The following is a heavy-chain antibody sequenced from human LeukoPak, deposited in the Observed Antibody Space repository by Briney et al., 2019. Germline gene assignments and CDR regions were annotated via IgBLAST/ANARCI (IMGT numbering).Heavy chain of an antibody. J-gene: IGHJ4*02. D-gene: IGHD7-27*01. Sequence: ASVKVSCKSSGFTFTPHFMHWLRQAPGQGLEWMGCINANTGVTHYAVKFQGRVTITRDTSISTVYMDLISLQSDDTAVYYCARDHNWGPDYWGQGTMVLVSS. CDR3: ARDHNWGPDY. CDR1: GFTFTPHF. CDR2: INANTGVT. V-gene: IGHV1-2*02.